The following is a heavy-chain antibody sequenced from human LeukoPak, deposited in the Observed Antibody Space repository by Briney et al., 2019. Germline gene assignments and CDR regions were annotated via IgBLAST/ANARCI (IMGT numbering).Heavy chain of an antibody. J-gene: IGHJ4*02. D-gene: IGHD3-22*01. CDR2: IYYSGST. Sequence: PSETLSLICTVSGGSISSTNYYWGWIRQPPGKGLEWIGSIYYSGSTYYNPSLKSRVTISVDTSKNQFSLKLSSVTAADTAVYYCARHESYYYDSSGDFDYWGQGTLVTVSS. V-gene: IGHV4-39*01. CDR3: ARHESYYYDSSGDFDY. CDR1: GGSISSTNYY.